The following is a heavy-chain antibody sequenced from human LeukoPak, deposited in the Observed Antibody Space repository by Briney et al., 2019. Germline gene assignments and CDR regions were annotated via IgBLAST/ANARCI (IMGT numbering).Heavy chain of an antibody. CDR3: ARHYIGGWYCSSTSCYGSDY. V-gene: IGHV4-59*08. CDR1: GGSISSYY. J-gene: IGHJ4*02. Sequence: PSETLSLTCTVSGGSISSYYWSWIRQPPGKGLEWIGYIYYSGSTNYNPSLKSRVTISVDTSKNQFSLKLSSVTAADTAVYYCARHYIGGWYCSSTSCYGSDYWGQGTLVTVSS. CDR2: IYYSGST. D-gene: IGHD2-2*01.